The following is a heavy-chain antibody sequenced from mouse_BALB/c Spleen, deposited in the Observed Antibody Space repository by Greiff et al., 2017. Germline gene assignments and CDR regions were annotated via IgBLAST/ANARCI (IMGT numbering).Heavy chain of an antibody. J-gene: IGHJ4*01. D-gene: IGHD2-10*02. CDR3: VRGGYGNSYYYAMDY. CDR1: GFTFNTYA. CDR2: IRSKSNNYAT. V-gene: IGHV10-3*03. Sequence: EAGGGLVQPKGSLKLSCAASGFTFNTYAMHWVCQPPGKGLEWVARIRSKSNNYATYYADSVKDRFTISRDDSQSMLYLQMNNLKTEDTAMYYCVRGGYGNSYYYAMDYWGQGTSVTVSS.